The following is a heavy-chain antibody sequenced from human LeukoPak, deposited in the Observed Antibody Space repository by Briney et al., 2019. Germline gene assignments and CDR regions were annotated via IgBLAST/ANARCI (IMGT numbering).Heavy chain of an antibody. V-gene: IGHV1-18*01. CDR2: ISAYNGNT. D-gene: IGHD5-12*01. J-gene: IGHJ4*02. CDR1: GYTFTIYG. Sequence: ASVKVSCKAAGYTFTIYGISWVRQAPGQGLEWMGWISAYNGNTNYAQKFQGRVTMTTDTSTSTAYMELRSLRSDDTAVYYCASRLQISGYEIFDYWGQGTLVTVSS. CDR3: ASRLQISGYEIFDY.